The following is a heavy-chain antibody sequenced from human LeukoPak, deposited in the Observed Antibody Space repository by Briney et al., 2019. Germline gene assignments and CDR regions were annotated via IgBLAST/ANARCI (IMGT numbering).Heavy chain of an antibody. D-gene: IGHD4-17*01. CDR2: LYSNGDT. V-gene: IGHV3-66*01. CDR3: TYGDYPLTY. CDR1: GRTVTNNY. Sequence: GGSLRLSCAASGRTVTNNYWHWVRQPPGKGPEWISLLYSNGDTKYADSVKGRFTFPRDNSKNTLYLQMNGLRAEDTAVYYCTYGDYPLTYWGQGTLVSVSS. J-gene: IGHJ4*02.